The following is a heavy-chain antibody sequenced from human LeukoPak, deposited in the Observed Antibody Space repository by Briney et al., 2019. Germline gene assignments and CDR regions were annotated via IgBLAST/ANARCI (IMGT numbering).Heavy chain of an antibody. CDR1: GYTFTGYY. Sequence: RASVKVSCKASGYTFTGYYMHWLRQAPGQGLEWMGWIIPSSGDTNYAQRFQGRLTMTRDTSISTAYMDLSRLRSDDTAVYYCVRGGHNWVYDYWGQGTLVTVSS. V-gene: IGHV1-2*02. CDR3: VRGGHNWVYDY. J-gene: IGHJ4*02. D-gene: IGHD1-20*01. CDR2: IIPSSGDT.